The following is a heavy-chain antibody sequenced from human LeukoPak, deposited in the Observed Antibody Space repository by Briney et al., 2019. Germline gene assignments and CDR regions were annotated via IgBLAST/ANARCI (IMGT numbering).Heavy chain of an antibody. D-gene: IGHD2-15*01. CDR3: ARGAYSFDC. J-gene: IGHJ4*02. CDR2: IYSSGTT. CDR1: GGSITGSH. Sequence: PSETLSLTCTVSGGSITGSHWSWLRQSAGKGLEWIGRIYSSGTTNYNPSLKSRVTMSLDTSKNQFSLRLSSVTAADTAVYYCARGAYSFDCWGQGTLVTVSS. V-gene: IGHV4-4*07.